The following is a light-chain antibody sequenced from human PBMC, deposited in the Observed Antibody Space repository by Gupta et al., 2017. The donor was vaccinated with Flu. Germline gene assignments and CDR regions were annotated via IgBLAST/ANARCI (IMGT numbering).Light chain of an antibody. Sequence: QPASISCRSFQSLGHRDGNTYLNWVQQRPGQSPRRLIYKVSDRESGVPDRCSGSGSGANFTLKISRVEAEDVGVYYCRQGAHFGQGTKLEIK. V-gene: IGKV2-30*02. CDR3: RQGAH. CDR2: KVS. J-gene: IGKJ2*01. CDR1: QSLGHRDGNTY.